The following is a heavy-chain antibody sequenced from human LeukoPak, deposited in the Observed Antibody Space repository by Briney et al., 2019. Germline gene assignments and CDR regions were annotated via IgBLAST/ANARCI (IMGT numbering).Heavy chain of an antibody. CDR3: AKDVGYDSSGYYYY. CDR1: GFFVSNNY. CDR2: ISSTSAYI. J-gene: IGHJ4*02. D-gene: IGHD3-22*01. V-gene: IGHV3-21*04. Sequence: GSLRLSCAASGFFVSNNYMTWVRQAPGKGLEWVSSISSTSAYIHYADSVKGRFTISRDNVDNVVYLEMNSLGAEDTAVYYCAKDVGYDSSGYYYYWGQGTLVTVSS.